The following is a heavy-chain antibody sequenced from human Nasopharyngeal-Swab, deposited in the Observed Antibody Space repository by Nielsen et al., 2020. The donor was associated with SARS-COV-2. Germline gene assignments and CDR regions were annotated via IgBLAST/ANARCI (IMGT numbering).Heavy chain of an antibody. CDR2: INPYSGDT. CDR1: GYTFTDYY. V-gene: IGHV1-2*02. J-gene: IGHJ4*02. Sequence: GESLKISCTASGYTFTDYYIHWVRQVPGQGLEWVGCINPYSGDTKYAQKFQGRVTVTRDTSRSTAYIELSRLRSDDTAVYYCARDYYDNYDSDYWGQGTLVTVSS. D-gene: IGHD3-22*01. CDR3: ARDYYDNYDSDY.